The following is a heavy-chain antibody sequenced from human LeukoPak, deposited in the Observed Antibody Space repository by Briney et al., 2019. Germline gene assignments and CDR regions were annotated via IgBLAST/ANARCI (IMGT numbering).Heavy chain of an antibody. Sequence: PGGSLRLSCAASGFTFDDYAMHWVRQAPGKGLEWVSGISWNSGSIGYADSVKGRFTISRDNAKNSLYLQMNSLRAEDTALYYCAKGTSVDTAMVLWGQGTLVTVSS. V-gene: IGHV3-9*01. CDR1: GFTFDDYA. J-gene: IGHJ4*02. CDR3: AKGTSVDTAMVL. D-gene: IGHD5-18*01. CDR2: ISWNSGSI.